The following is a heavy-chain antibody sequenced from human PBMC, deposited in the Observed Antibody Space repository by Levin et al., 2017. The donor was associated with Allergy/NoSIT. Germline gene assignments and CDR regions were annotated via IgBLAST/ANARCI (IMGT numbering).Heavy chain of an antibody. V-gene: IGHV3-49*03. J-gene: IGHJ4*02. Sequence: SCSASGFTFGDYAMSWFRQAPGKGLECVGFIRSKAYGGTTEYAASVKGRFSISRDDSRSIVYLQMNSLKIEDTAVYYCTRDDFRPGPYFDYWGQGILVTVSS. CDR3: TRDDFRPGPYFDY. D-gene: IGHD3-3*01. CDR1: GFTFGDYA. CDR2: IRSKAYGGTT.